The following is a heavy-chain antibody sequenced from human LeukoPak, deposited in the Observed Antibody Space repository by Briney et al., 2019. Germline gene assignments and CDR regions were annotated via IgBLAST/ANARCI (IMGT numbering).Heavy chain of an antibody. CDR2: INPSGGST. CDR3: ARESKVVPAAGYFDY. V-gene: IGHV1-46*01. D-gene: IGHD2-2*01. J-gene: IGHJ4*02. Sequence: ASVKVPCKASGYTFTSYYMHWVRQAPGQGLEWMGIINPSGGSTSYAQKFQGRVTMTRDTSTSTVYMELSSLRSEDTAVYYCARESKVVPAAGYFDYWGQGTLVTVPS. CDR1: GYTFTSYY.